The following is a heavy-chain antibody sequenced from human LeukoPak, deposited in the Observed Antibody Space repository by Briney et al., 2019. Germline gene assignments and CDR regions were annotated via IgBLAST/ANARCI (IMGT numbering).Heavy chain of an antibody. Sequence: GGSLRLSCAASGFTFSSYSMNWVRRAPGKGLEWVSYISSSSSTIYYADSVKGRFTISRDNAKNSLYLQMNSLRAEDTAVYYCARANYAHDMDVWGKGTTVTVSS. CDR3: ARANYAHDMDV. V-gene: IGHV3-48*04. CDR1: GFTFSSYS. D-gene: IGHD1-7*01. CDR2: ISSSSSTI. J-gene: IGHJ6*03.